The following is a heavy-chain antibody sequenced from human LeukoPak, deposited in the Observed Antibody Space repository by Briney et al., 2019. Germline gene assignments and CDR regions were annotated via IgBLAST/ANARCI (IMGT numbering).Heavy chain of an antibody. D-gene: IGHD3-10*01. CDR3: ARDRFDTDVGGFGELPDAFDI. V-gene: IGHV4-39*07. CDR1: GGSISSSSYY. J-gene: IGHJ3*02. Sequence: ASETLSLTCTVSGGSISSSSYYWGWIRQPPGKGLEWIGSIYYSGSTYYNPSLKSRVTISVDTSKNQSSLKLSSVTAADTAVYYCARDRFDTDVGGFGELPDAFDIWGQGTMVTVSS. CDR2: IYYSGST.